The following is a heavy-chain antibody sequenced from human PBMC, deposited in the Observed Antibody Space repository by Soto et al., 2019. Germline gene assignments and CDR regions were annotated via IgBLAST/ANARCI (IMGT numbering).Heavy chain of an antibody. D-gene: IGHD5-12*01. CDR3: ARGDGYNGVDYYYGMDV. Sequence: QVQLVQSGAEVKKPGSSVKVSCKASGGTFSSYAISWVRQAPGQGLEWMGGIIPIFGTANYAQKFQGRVTITADESTSTAYMELSSLRSEDTAVYYCARGDGYNGVDYYYGMDVWGQGTTVTVSS. CDR2: IIPIFGTA. J-gene: IGHJ6*02. CDR1: GGTFSSYA. V-gene: IGHV1-69*12.